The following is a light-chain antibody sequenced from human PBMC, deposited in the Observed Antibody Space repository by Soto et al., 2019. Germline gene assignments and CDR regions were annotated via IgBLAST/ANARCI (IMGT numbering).Light chain of an antibody. V-gene: IGKV3-20*01. J-gene: IGKJ5*01. CDR2: ATS. CDR3: QQYGSSPIT. CDR1: QSVSSIY. Sequence: EIVLTQSPGTLSLSPGERATLSCRASQSVSSIYLAWYQQKPGRAPSLLIYATSSRATGIPDRFSGSGSGTDFSITISRLEPEDLAVYYCQQYGSSPITFGQGTRLDIK.